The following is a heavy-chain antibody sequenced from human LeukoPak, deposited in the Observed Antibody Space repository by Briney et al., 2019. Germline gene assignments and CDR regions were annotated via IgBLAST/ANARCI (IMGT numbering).Heavy chain of an antibody. CDR2: IYSGGST. V-gene: IGHV3-53*01. J-gene: IGHJ4*02. D-gene: IGHD3-22*01. CDR1: GFTFSSNY. Sequence: GGSLRLSCAASGFTFSSNYMSWVRQAPGKGLEWVSVIYSGGSTYYADSVKGRFTISRDNSKNTLYLQMNSLRAEDTAVYYCARGYDSSGYYPYYFDYWGQGTLVTVSS. CDR3: ARGYDSSGYYPYYFDY.